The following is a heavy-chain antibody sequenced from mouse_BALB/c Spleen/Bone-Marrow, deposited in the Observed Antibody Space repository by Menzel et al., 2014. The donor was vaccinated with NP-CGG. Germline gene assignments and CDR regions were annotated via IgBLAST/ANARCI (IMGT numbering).Heavy chain of an antibody. D-gene: IGHD2-4*01. J-gene: IGHJ2*01. CDR3: ARGYDYDLDY. CDR1: GFTFSNFA. V-gene: IGHV5-6-5*01. CDR2: ISSGGSA. Sequence: EVQVVESGGGSVKPGGSLKLSCAASGFTFSNFAMSWVRQTPDKRLEWVASISSGGSAYYPDSVKGRLSISRDNARDILFLQMSSLRSEDTAMYYCARGYDYDLDYWGQGTPLTVSS.